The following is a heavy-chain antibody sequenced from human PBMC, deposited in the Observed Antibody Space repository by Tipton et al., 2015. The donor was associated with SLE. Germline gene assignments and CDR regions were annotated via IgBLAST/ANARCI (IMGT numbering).Heavy chain of an antibody. CDR1: GGSISSSSYY. CDR2: IYNSGST. Sequence: TLSLTCTVSGGSISSSSYYWGWIRQPPGTGLEWIGSIYNSGSTYYNPSLKSRVTISVDTSKNQFSLKLSTVTAADTAVYYCARTRGYSYGLFDYWGQGTLVTVSS. CDR3: ARTRGYSYGLFDY. J-gene: IGHJ4*02. V-gene: IGHV4-39*07. D-gene: IGHD5-18*01.